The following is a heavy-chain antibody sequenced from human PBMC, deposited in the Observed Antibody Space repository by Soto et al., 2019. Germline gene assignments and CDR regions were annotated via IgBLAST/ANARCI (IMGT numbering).Heavy chain of an antibody. CDR1: GFTFSSYS. V-gene: IGHV3-21*01. CDR3: ARGPPNRGYSGYDPKGYYYYYYMDV. J-gene: IGHJ6*03. CDR2: ISSSSSYI. Sequence: GGSLRLSCAASGFTFSSYSMNWVRQAPGKGLEWVSSISSSSSYIYYADSVKGRFTISRDNAKNSLYLQMNSLRAEDTAVYYCARGPPNRGYSGYDPKGYYYYYYMDVWGKGTTVTVSS. D-gene: IGHD5-12*01.